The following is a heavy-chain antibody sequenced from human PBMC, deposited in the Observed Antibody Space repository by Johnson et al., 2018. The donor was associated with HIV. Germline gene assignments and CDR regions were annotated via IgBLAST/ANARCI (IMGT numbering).Heavy chain of an antibody. CDR1: GFTFSSYG. CDR2: ISYDGSNK. D-gene: IGHD1-7*01. J-gene: IGHJ3*02. Sequence: QVQLVESGGGVVQPGRSLRLSCAASGFTFSSYGMHWVRQAPGKGLEWVAVISYDGSNKYYVDSVKGRFTISRDNAKNTLYLQMNSLRAEDTAVYYCAKDRRELPSPFDIWGQGTMVTVSS. V-gene: IGHV3-30*18. CDR3: AKDRRELPSPFDI.